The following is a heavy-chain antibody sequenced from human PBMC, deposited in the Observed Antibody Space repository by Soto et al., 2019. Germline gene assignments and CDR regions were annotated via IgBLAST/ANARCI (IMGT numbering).Heavy chain of an antibody. Sequence: QVQLVQSGAEVKKPGSSVKVSCKTSGDIFSGYSISWVRQAPGQGLEWMGGIIPIFGTTNYAQRFHGRVTLTADKSPSTLYREFYSLRSEETAVYYCARDLGSGYAPGDYWGQGTLVTVSS. V-gene: IGHV1-69*14. CDR3: ARDLGSGYAPGDY. CDR1: GDIFSGYS. CDR2: IIPIFGTT. D-gene: IGHD5-12*01. J-gene: IGHJ4*02.